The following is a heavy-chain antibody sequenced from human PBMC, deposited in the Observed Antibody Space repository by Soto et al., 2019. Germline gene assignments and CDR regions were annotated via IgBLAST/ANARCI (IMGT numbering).Heavy chain of an antibody. CDR2: MNPNSGNT. CDR1: GYTFTSYD. CDR3: ARGPPYSSSWPVTFYYYYGMDV. D-gene: IGHD6-13*01. V-gene: IGHV1-8*01. Sequence: ASVKVSCKASGYTFTSYDINWVRQATGQGLEWVGWMNPNSGNTGYAQKFQGRVTMTRNTSISTAYMELSSLRSEDTAVYYCARGPPYSSSWPVTFYYYYGMDVWGQGTTVTVSS. J-gene: IGHJ6*02.